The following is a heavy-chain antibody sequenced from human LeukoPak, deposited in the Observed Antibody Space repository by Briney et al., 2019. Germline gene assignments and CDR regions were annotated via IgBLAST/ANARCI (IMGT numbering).Heavy chain of an antibody. CDR3: ASTFYGDSPPY. CDR1: GFTVSSNY. V-gene: IGHV3-66*01. Sequence: SGGSLRLSCAASGFTVSSNYMSWVRQAPGKGLEWVSVIYSGGTTYYADSVKGRFIISRDNSKNTLYLQMNSLRAEDTAVYYCASTFYGDSPPYWGQGTLVTVSS. CDR2: IYSGGTT. D-gene: IGHD4-17*01. J-gene: IGHJ4*02.